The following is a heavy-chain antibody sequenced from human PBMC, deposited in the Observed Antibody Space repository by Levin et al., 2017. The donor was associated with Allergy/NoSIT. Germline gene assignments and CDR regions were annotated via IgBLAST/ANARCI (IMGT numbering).Heavy chain of an antibody. Sequence: SETLSLTCTVSGDSISTFYWNWIRQPPGKGLEWIGYISYSGSTSSNPSLKIRVTISADTSKNQFSLKLSSVTAADTAVYYCATSRGAWFDAWGQGTLVTISS. CDR2: ISYSGST. J-gene: IGHJ5*02. V-gene: IGHV4-59*01. CDR3: ATSRGAWFDA. D-gene: IGHD3-16*01. CDR1: GDSISTFY.